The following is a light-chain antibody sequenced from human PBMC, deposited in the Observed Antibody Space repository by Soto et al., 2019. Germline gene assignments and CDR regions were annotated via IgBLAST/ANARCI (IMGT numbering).Light chain of an antibody. Sequence: EIVLTHSPGTLSLSPWERVALSSRASQSIDNNHLAWYQQNPGQAPRLLIRGTSNRATSIPDRFSGSGSGTDFTLTFSRLEPEDFAVYYWEYYGTSITFGGGTKVDIK. CDR1: QSIDNNH. CDR3: EYYGTSIT. V-gene: IGKV3-20*01. J-gene: IGKJ4*01. CDR2: GTS.